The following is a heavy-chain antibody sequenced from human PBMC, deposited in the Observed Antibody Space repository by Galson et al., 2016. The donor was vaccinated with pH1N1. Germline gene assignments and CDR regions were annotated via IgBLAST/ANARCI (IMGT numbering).Heavy chain of an antibody. CDR2: ISDSGSST. J-gene: IGHJ1*01. CDR1: GFTFSSYA. V-gene: IGHV3-23*01. D-gene: IGHD2-15*01. CDR3: AKGPRGVVVVAATH. Sequence: SLRLSCAASGFTFSSYAMTWVRQAPGKGLEWVSGISDSGSSTYYADSVKGRFTLSRDNSKNTVYLQMNSLRAADTAVYYCAKGPRGVVVVAATHWGQGTLVTVSS.